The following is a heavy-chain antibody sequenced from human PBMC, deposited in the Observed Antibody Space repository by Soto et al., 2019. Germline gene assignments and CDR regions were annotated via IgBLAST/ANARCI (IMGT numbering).Heavy chain of an antibody. D-gene: IGHD3-10*01. CDR3: AKEVWFGESATEYYYMDV. J-gene: IGHJ6*03. Sequence: GGSLRLSCAASGFTFSSYAMSWVRQAPGKGLEWVSAISGSGGSTYYADSVKGRFTISRDNSKNTLYLQMNSLRAEDTAVYYCAKEVWFGESATEYYYMDVWGKGTTVTVSS. CDR2: ISGSGGST. CDR1: GFTFSSYA. V-gene: IGHV3-23*01.